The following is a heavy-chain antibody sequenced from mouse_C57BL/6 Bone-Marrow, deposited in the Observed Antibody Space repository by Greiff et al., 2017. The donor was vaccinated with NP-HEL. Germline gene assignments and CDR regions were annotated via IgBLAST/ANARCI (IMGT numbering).Heavy chain of an antibody. CDR3: ALYGSSYVGYFDY. V-gene: IGHV1-55*01. CDR1: GYTFTSYW. D-gene: IGHD1-1*01. CDR2: IYPGSGST. J-gene: IGHJ2*01. Sequence: VQLQQPGAELVKPGASVKMSCKASGYTFTSYWITWVKQRPGQGLEWIGDIYPGSGSTNYNEKFKSKATLTVDTSSSTAYMQLSSLTSEDSAVYYCALYGSSYVGYFDYWGQGTTLTVSS.